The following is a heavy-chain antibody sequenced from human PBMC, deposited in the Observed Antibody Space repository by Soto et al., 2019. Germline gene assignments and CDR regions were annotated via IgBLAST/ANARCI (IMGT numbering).Heavy chain of an antibody. CDR2: IYYSGLT. J-gene: IGHJ1*01. Sequence: SETLSLTCSVSGDSISTEGYYWSWIRQHPGKGLEWIGYIYYSGLTSYNPSLKSRVTISRATSKNQFYLKLSSVTAADTAVYYCARSRSYYVEDFQKWGQGTLVTLSS. CDR1: GDSISTEGYY. CDR3: ARSRSYYVEDFQK. D-gene: IGHD1-26*01. V-gene: IGHV4-31*03.